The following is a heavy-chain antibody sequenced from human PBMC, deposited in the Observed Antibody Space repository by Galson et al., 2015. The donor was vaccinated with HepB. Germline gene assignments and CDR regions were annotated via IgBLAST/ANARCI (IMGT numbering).Heavy chain of an antibody. J-gene: IGHJ3*01. CDR1: GGSISSKY. Sequence: LSLTCTVSGGSISSKYWSWIRQPPGTGLAWMGYISDSGTTDYSTSLRSRVTMSVDRSKKQFSLKLSSVTAADTAVYYCARLCSSANCYLYAFDVWGQGTMVTVSS. CDR3: ARLCSSANCYLYAFDV. D-gene: IGHD2-2*01. V-gene: IGHV4-59*01. CDR2: ISDSGTT.